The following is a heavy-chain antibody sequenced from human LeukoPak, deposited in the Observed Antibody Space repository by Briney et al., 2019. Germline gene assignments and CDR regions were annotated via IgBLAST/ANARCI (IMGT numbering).Heavy chain of an antibody. J-gene: IGHJ4*02. V-gene: IGHV4-59*08. D-gene: IGHD6-19*01. Sequence: PSETLSLTCLVSGGSMSSSYWTWIRQPPGKGLEWIGYIYYSGSTNYNPSLKSRVTISVDTSKNQVSLKLSSVTAADTAVYYRTRGNGWYYYWGQGTLVTVSS. CDR3: TRGNGWYYY. CDR2: IYYSGST. CDR1: GGSMSSSY.